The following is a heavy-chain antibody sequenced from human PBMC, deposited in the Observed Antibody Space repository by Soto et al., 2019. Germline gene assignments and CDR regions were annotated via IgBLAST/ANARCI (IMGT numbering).Heavy chain of an antibody. Sequence: GGSLRLSCAASGFTFSSYAMSWVRQAPGKGLEWVSAISGSGGSTYYADSVKGRFTISGDNSKNTLYLQMNSLRAEDTAVYYCAKERGSGWELLGGYFDYWGQGTLVTVSS. J-gene: IGHJ4*02. V-gene: IGHV3-23*01. CDR2: ISGSGGST. D-gene: IGHD1-26*01. CDR1: GFTFSSYA. CDR3: AKERGSGWELLGGYFDY.